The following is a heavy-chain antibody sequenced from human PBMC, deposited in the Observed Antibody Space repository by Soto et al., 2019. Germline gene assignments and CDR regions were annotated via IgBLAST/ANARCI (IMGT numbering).Heavy chain of an antibody. CDR2: IYYSGST. CDR1: GGSMRSGGYY. Sequence: SETLSLTCTVSGGSMRSGGYYWSWVRQSPRRGLEWIGNIYYSGSTYYNPSLKSRLTISVDTSKNQFSLNLSSVTAADTAVYYCARDRLMATAGTARHYFGLDVWGQGTTVTVSS. J-gene: IGHJ6*02. V-gene: IGHV4-31*03. D-gene: IGHD2-8*01. CDR3: ARDRLMATAGTARHYFGLDV.